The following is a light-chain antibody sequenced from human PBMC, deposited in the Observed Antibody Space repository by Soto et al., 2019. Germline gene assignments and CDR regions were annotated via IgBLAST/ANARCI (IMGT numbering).Light chain of an antibody. CDR1: QSISSW. V-gene: IGKV1-5*01. J-gene: IGKJ1*01. CDR2: DAS. Sequence: DIHMTQSPSTLSAPVGARVTITCRASQSISSWLAWYQQKPGKAPKLLIYDASSLESGVPSRFSGSGSGTEFTLTISSLQPDDFATYYCQQYNSYRTFGQGTKV. CDR3: QQYNSYRT.